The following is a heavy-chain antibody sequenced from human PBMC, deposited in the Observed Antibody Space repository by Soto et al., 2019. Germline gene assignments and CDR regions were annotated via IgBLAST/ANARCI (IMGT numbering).Heavy chain of an antibody. Sequence: QVQLVESGGGVVQPGRSLRLCSAASGFTFSSYGMHWVRQAPGKGLEWVAVISYDGSNKYYADSVKGRFTISRDNSKNTLYLQMNSLRAEDTAVYYCAKETYSGPLDHWGQGTLVTVSS. J-gene: IGHJ4*02. CDR3: AKETYSGPLDH. V-gene: IGHV3-30*18. D-gene: IGHD2-15*01. CDR1: GFTFSSYG. CDR2: ISYDGSNK.